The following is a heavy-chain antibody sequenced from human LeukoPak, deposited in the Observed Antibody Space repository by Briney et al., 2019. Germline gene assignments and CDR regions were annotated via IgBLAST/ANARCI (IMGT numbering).Heavy chain of an antibody. CDR1: GFTFDDYA. CDR3: AKDTYSTLSYFDD. J-gene: IGHJ4*02. CDR2: ITWNSGTI. V-gene: IGHV3-9*01. D-gene: IGHD2-21*01. Sequence: PGGSLRLSCAASGFTFDDYAMHWVRQAPGKGLEWVSGITWNSGTIGYADSVKGRFTISRDNAKNSLYLQMNSLRAEDTALYYCAKDTYSTLSYFDDWGQGTLVTVSS.